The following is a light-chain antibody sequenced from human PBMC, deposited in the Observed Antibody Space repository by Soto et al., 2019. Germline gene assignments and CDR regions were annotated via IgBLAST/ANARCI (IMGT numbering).Light chain of an antibody. J-gene: IGKJ5*01. CDR1: QGISNY. CDR3: QQLNSYPIT. Sequence: DIQLTQSPSFLSASVGDRVTITCRASQGISNYLSWYQQKPGKAPNLLIYAASTLQSGIPSRFSGSGSGTQFTLTISSLQPEDFAAYYCQQLNSYPITFGQGTRLEIK. CDR2: AAS. V-gene: IGKV1-9*01.